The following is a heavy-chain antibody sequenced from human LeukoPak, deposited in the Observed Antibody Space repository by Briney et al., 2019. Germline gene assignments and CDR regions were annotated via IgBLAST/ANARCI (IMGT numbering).Heavy chain of an antibody. J-gene: IGHJ5*02. CDR3: ARDYVSGSFGP. CDR1: GFTFDDYG. D-gene: IGHD3-10*01. CDR2: INWNGGST. Sequence: GGSLRLSCAASGFTFDDYGMSWVRQAPGKGLEWVSGINWNGGSTGYADSVKGRFTISRDNAKNTVYLQMNSLRAEDTAVYYCARDYVSGSFGPWGQGTLVTVSS. V-gene: IGHV3-20*04.